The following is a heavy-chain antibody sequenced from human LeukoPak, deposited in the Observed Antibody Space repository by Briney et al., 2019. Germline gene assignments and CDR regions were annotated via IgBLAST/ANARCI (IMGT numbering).Heavy chain of an antibody. CDR2: IYPGDYDT. CDR3: ARAPSSVSNPRHFDV. V-gene: IGHV5-51*01. CDR1: GYRFTSIGIGYW. J-gene: IGHJ2*01. Sequence: GESLKISCKASGYRFTSIGIGYWIGWVRQMPGKGLEWVGIIYPGDYDTRYSPSFQGQVTISVDKSISTAYLEWSSLKASDTGMYYCARAPSSVSNPRHFDVWGRGTLVTVSS. D-gene: IGHD3-3*01.